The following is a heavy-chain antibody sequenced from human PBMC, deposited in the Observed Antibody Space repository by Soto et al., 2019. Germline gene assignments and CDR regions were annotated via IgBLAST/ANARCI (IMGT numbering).Heavy chain of an antibody. D-gene: IGHD2-15*01. CDR1: GFTFSSYG. CDR3: AIDRIRDSYYFDY. CDR2: IGYDGSNK. V-gene: IGHV3-33*01. Sequence: QVQLVESGGGVVQPGRSLRLSCAASGFTFSSYGMHWVRQAPGKGLEWVAVIGYDGSNKYYADSVKGRFTISRDNSKNTLYLKMNSLRAEDTAVDYCAIDRIRDSYYFDYWGRGTLVTVSS. J-gene: IGHJ4*02.